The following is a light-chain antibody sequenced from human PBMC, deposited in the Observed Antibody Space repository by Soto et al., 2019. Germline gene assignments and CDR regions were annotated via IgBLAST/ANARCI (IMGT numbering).Light chain of an antibody. Sequence: EIVMTQSPATLSVSPGERATLSCRASQSVSSKLAWYQQKPGQAPRLLIYDASNRATGIPARFSGSGSGTDFTLTISRLEPEDFALYYCQQYHTSPLTFGQGTKVDIK. CDR3: QQYHTSPLT. CDR1: QSVSSK. CDR2: DAS. V-gene: IGKV3D-15*01. J-gene: IGKJ1*01.